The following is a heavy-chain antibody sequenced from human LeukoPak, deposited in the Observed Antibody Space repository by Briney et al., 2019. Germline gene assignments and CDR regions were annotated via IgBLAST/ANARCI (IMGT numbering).Heavy chain of an antibody. V-gene: IGHV3-7*02. Sequence: GGSLRLSCAASGFTFSSYWMTWVRQAPGKGLEWVANINQDGREKYCVDSVAGRFTISRDNAKNSLYLEMDRLRAEDTAIYYCANRAETTTGSFYWGQGTLVTVFS. CDR3: ANRAETTTGSFY. CDR1: GFTFSSYW. D-gene: IGHD4-11*01. J-gene: IGHJ4*02. CDR2: INQDGREK.